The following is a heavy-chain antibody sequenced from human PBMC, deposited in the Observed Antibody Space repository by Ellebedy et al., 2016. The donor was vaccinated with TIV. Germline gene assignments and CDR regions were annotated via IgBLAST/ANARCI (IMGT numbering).Heavy chain of an antibody. CDR1: GFSLNTAGMC. CDR2: IDWDDDK. J-gene: IGHJ4*02. Sequence: GPTLVKPTQTLTLTCTFSGFSLNTAGMCVSWIRQPPGKALEWLARIDWDDDKYYSASLKTRLTISKDTSKNQVVLTMSNLDPGDTATYYCTRMGFGGYAFEHWGQGTLVTVSS. D-gene: IGHD5-12*01. V-gene: IGHV2-70*11. CDR3: TRMGFGGYAFEH.